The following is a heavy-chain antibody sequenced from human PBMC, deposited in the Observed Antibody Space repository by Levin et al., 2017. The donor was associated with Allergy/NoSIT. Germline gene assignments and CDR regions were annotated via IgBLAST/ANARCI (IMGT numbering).Heavy chain of an antibody. J-gene: IGHJ6*02. Sequence: GESLKISCAASGFTFSSYAMSWVRQAPGKGLEWVSAISGSGGSTYYADSVKGRFTISRDNSKNTLYLQMNSLRAEDTGVYYCAKDGSSWYINYYYYGMDGWGQGTTVTVSS. D-gene: IGHD6-13*01. V-gene: IGHV3-23*01. CDR1: GFTFSSYA. CDR3: AKDGSSWYINYYYYGMDG. CDR2: ISGSGGST.